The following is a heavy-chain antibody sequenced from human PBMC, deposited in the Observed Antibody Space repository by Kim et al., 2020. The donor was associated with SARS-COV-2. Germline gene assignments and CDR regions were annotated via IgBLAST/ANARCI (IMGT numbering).Heavy chain of an antibody. Sequence: SETLSLTCTVSGGSISSGSYYWSWIRQPAGKGLEWIGRIYTSGSTNYNPSLKSRVTISVDTSKNQFSLKLSSVTAADTAVYYCARTACGGDCRYPAAPVVFNDYWGQGTLVTVSS. V-gene: IGHV4-61*02. J-gene: IGHJ4*02. CDR3: ARTACGGDCRYPAAPVVFNDY. CDR1: GGSISSGSYY. D-gene: IGHD2-21*02. CDR2: IYTSGST.